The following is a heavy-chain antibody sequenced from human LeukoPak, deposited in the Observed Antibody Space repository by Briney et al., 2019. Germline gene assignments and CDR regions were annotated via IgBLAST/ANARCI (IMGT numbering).Heavy chain of an antibody. D-gene: IGHD6-19*01. CDR3: AKEGTVYSSGRQDY. Sequence: GGSLRLSCAASGFTFSSYAMSWVRQAPGKGLEWVSAISGSGGSTYYADSVKGRSTISRDNSKNTLYLQMNSLRAEDTAVYYCAKEGTVYSSGRQDYWGQGTLVTVSS. CDR2: ISGSGGST. J-gene: IGHJ4*02. CDR1: GFTFSSYA. V-gene: IGHV3-23*01.